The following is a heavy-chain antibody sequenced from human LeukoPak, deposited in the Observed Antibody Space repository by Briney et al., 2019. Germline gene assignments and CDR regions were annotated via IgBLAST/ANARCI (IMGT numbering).Heavy chain of an antibody. Sequence: GGSLRLSCAASGFTFSSYWMHWVRQAPGKGLEWVSAITGSGGSTYYADSVKGRFTISRDNSKNTLYLQMNSLRADDTAVYYCGLGASTYYFDYWGQGTLVTVSS. CDR3: GLGASTYYFDY. D-gene: IGHD4-17*01. V-gene: IGHV3-23*01. CDR2: ITGSGGST. CDR1: GFTFSSYW. J-gene: IGHJ4*02.